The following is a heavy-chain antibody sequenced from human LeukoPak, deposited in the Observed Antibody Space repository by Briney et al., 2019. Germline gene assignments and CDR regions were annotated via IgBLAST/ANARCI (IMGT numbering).Heavy chain of an antibody. D-gene: IGHD1-26*01. CDR2: IYFTGTT. CDR1: GGSINKFY. CDR3: ARDQGGLYDY. V-gene: IGHV4-59*01. Sequence: PSETLSLTCTVSGGSINKFYWSWIRQSPGKGLEWIGNIYFTGTTNYSPSLKSRVTMSVDTSENRLSLKLSSVTAADTALYYCARDQGGLYDYWGQGTVVTVSS. J-gene: IGHJ4*02.